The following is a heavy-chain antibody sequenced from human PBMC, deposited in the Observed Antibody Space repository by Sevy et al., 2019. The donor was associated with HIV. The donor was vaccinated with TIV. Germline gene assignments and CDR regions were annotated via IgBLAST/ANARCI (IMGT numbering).Heavy chain of an antibody. Sequence: GGSLRLSCAASGFTFSGSALHWVRQASGKGLEWVGRIRMKANSYATAYAASVKGRFTISRDDSKNSAYLQMNSLKTEYTAVYYCTTYLGYCRSTSCHYYFDNWGQGTLVTVSS. CDR1: GFTFSGSA. CDR2: IRMKANSYAT. CDR3: TTYLGYCRSTSCHYYFDN. J-gene: IGHJ4*02. V-gene: IGHV3-73*01. D-gene: IGHD2-2*03.